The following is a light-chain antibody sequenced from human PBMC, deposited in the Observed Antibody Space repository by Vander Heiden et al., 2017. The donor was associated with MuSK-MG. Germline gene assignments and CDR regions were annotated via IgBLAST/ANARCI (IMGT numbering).Light chain of an antibody. CDR1: QSVLYSSNNKNY. J-gene: IGKJ2*01. Sequence: DLVMTQSPDSLAASLGEWATINCKSSQSVLYSSNNKNYLAWYQQKPGQPPKLLIYWASTRESGVPDRFSGSGSGTDFTLTISSLQAEDVAVYYCQQDYSTLNTFGQGTKLEIK. V-gene: IGKV4-1*01. CDR2: WAS. CDR3: QQDYSTLNT.